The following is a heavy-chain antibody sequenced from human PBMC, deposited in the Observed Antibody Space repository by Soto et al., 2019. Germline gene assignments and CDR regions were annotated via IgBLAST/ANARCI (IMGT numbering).Heavy chain of an antibody. CDR1: GYNFTTYW. CDR2: IYPGDSDT. CDR3: ARQRVYCSGGSCYHYGMDV. V-gene: IGHV5-51*01. D-gene: IGHD2-15*01. Sequence: GESLKISCKGSGYNFTTYWIGWVRQMPGKGLEWMGIIYPGDSDTRYCPSFQGQVTISADKSISTAYLQWSSLKASDTAMYYCARQRVYCSGGSCYHYGMDVWGQGPRSPSP. J-gene: IGHJ6*02.